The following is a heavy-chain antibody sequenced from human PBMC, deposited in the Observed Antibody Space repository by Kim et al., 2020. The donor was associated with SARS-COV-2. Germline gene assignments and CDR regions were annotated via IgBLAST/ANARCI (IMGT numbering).Heavy chain of an antibody. V-gene: IGHV3-48*02. J-gene: IGHJ6*02. CDR3: ARDLGIAARWGPFGMDV. D-gene: IGHD6-6*01. CDR1: GFTFSSYS. Sequence: GGSLRLSCAASGFTFSSYSMNWVRQAPGKGLEWVSYISSSSSTIYYADSVKGRFTISRDNAKNSLYLQMNSLRDEDTAVYYCARDLGIAARWGPFGMDVWGQGTTVTVSS. CDR2: ISSSSSTI.